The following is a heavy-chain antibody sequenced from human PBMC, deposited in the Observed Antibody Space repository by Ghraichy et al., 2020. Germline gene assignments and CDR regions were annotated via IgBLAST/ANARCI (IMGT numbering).Heavy chain of an antibody. CDR2: ISHDGRRR. CDR3: VRGGPPATGTIDY. V-gene: IGHV3-30*03. J-gene: IGHJ4*02. Sequence: LSLTCAASGFNFSSYVMHWVRQAPGKGLEWVAVISHDGRRRYYAESVKGRFTISRENSKNTISVQMNSLRIEDTALYYCVRGGPPATGTIDYWGQRTLVTVSS. CDR1: GFNFSSYV. D-gene: IGHD1/OR15-1a*01.